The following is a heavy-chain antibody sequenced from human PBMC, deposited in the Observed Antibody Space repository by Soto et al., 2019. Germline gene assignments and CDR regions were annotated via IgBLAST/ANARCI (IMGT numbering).Heavy chain of an antibody. V-gene: IGHV3-74*01. J-gene: IGHJ6*03. Sequence: PGGSLRLSCAASGFTFSSYWMHWVRQAPGKGLVWVSRINSDGSSTSYADSVKGRFTISRDNAKNTLYLQMNSLRAEDTAVYYCARDLRPPAGSHGSGSYPGFTYYYYYMDVWGKGTTVTVSS. D-gene: IGHD3-10*01. CDR2: INSDGSST. CDR1: GFTFSSYW. CDR3: ARDLRPPAGSHGSGSYPGFTYYYYYMDV.